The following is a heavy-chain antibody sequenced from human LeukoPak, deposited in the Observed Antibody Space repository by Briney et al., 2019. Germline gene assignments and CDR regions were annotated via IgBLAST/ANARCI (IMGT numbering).Heavy chain of an antibody. CDR2: INSDGSYT. D-gene: IGHD2-2*01. J-gene: IGHJ4*02. CDR1: GFTFSRYW. CDR3: ARICSTTDCLISA. V-gene: IGHV3-74*01. Sequence: GGSLGLSCAASGFTFSRYWMHWVRQAPGKGLVWVSRINSDGSYTSYADFVKGRFTISRDNAKNTVYLQMSSLRAEDTAVYYCARICSTTDCLISAWGQGALVTVSS.